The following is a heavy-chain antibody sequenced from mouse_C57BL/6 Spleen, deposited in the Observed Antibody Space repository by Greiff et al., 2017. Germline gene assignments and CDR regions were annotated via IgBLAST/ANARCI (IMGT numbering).Heavy chain of an antibody. V-gene: IGHV1-18*01. CDR2: INPNNGGT. J-gene: IGHJ1*03. CDR3: ARGDGCSSGDLYFDV. D-gene: IGHD1-1*01. Sequence: EVKLQESGPELVKPGASVKISCKASGYTFTDYNMDWVKQSPGKSLEWIGDINPNNGGTIYNQKFKGKATFTVDKSSSTAYMELRSLTSEDTAVYYCARGDGCSSGDLYFDVWGTGTTVTVSA. CDR1: GYTFTDYN.